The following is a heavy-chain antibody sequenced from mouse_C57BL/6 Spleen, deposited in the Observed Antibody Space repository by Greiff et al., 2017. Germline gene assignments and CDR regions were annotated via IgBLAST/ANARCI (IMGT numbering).Heavy chain of an antibody. D-gene: IGHD2-3*01. J-gene: IGHJ2*01. CDR1: GYTFTSYW. V-gene: IGHV1-64*01. CDR3: AGDGYYEGYFDY. CDR2: IHPNSGST. Sequence: QVQLQQPGAELVKPGASVKLSCKASGYTFTSYWMHWVKQRPGQGLEWIGMIHPNSGSTNFNEKFKSKATLTVDKSSSTAYMQLSSLTSEDAAVYYCAGDGYYEGYFDYWGQGTTLTVSS.